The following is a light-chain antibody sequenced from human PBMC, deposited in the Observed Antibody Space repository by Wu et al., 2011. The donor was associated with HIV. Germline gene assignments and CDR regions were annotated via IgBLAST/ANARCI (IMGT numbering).Light chain of an antibody. CDR3: QQRSNWLIT. Sequence: EIVMTQSPGTLSVSPGERATLSCRASQSVSSNLAWYQQIPGQAPRLLIYAASTRASGIPDRFSGSGSGTDFTLTISSLEPEDFAVYYCQQRSNWLITFGQGTRLEIK. CDR2: AAS. V-gene: IGKV3-11*01. J-gene: IGKJ5*01. CDR1: QSVSSN.